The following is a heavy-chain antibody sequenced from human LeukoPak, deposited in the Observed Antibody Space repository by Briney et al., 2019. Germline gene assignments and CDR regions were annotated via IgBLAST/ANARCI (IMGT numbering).Heavy chain of an antibody. CDR3: ARPLTKYYYDSSGLHAGY. CDR1: GYTFTGYY. Sequence: ASVKVSCKASGYTFTGYYMHWVRQAPGQGLEWMGWINPNSGGTNYAQKFQGRVTMTRDTSISTAYMELSRLRSDDTAVYYCARPLTKYYYDSSGLHAGYWGQGTLVTVSS. J-gene: IGHJ4*02. D-gene: IGHD3-22*01. CDR2: INPNSGGT. V-gene: IGHV1-2*02.